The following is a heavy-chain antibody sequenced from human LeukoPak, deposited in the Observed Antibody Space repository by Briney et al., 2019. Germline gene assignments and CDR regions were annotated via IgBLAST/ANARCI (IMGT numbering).Heavy chain of an antibody. Sequence: PSETLSLTCTVSGGSISSSSYYWGWIRQPPGKGLEWIGSIYYSGSTYYNPSLKSRVTISVDTSKNQFSLKLSSVTAADTAVYYCASYNDPNYDFWSGYYKGYYFDYWGQGTLVTVSS. J-gene: IGHJ4*02. D-gene: IGHD3-3*01. V-gene: IGHV4-39*01. CDR2: IYYSGST. CDR1: GGSISSSSYY. CDR3: ASYNDPNYDFWSGYYKGYYFDY.